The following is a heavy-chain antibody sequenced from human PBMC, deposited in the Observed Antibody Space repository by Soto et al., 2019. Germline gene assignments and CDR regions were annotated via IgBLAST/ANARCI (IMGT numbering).Heavy chain of an antibody. D-gene: IGHD2-2*01. J-gene: IGHJ6*02. V-gene: IGHV1-69*01. Sequence: SVKVSCKASGGTFSSYAISWVRQAPGQGLEWMGGIIPIFGTANYAQKFQGRVTITADESTSTAYMELSSLRSEDTAVYYCARDQLVVVPAAMSNYYYGMDVWGQGTTVNVSS. CDR1: GGTFSSYA. CDR3: ARDQLVVVPAAMSNYYYGMDV. CDR2: IIPIFGTA.